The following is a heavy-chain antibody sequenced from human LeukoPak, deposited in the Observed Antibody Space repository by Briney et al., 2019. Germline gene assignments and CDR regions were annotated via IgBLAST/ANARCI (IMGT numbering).Heavy chain of an antibody. CDR2: ISWNSGSI. CDR3: ARVGYGDSYYYYGMDV. Sequence: GGSLRLSCAASGFTFDDYAMHWVRQAPGKGLEWVSGISWNSGSIGYADSVKGRFTISRDNAKNSLYLQMNSLRAEDTAVYYCARVGYGDSYYYYGMDVWGQGTTVTVSS. CDR1: GFTFDDYA. J-gene: IGHJ6*02. V-gene: IGHV3-9*01. D-gene: IGHD4-17*01.